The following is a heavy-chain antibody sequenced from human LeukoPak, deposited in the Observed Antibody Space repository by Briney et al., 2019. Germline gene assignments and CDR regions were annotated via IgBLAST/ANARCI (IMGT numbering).Heavy chain of an antibody. D-gene: IGHD3-10*01. Sequence: PGGSLRLSCTTSGFLFSSYWMSWVRQAPGKGLEWVANIGPDGSDKQYVDSMKGRFTISRDNSKNTLYLQMNSLRAEDTAVYYCAKGSPRRLLWFGELSHYFDYWGQGTLVTVSS. CDR2: IGPDGSDK. CDR1: GFLFSSYW. CDR3: AKGSPRRLLWFGELSHYFDY. J-gene: IGHJ4*02. V-gene: IGHV3-7*03.